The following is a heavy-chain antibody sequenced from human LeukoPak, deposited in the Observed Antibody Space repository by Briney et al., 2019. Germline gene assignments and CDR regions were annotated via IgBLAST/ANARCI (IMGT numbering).Heavy chain of an antibody. D-gene: IGHD3-22*01. J-gene: IGHJ3*02. V-gene: IGHV4-39*01. CDR3: ARPRIYYYDSSGYGNLIDAFDI. CDR2: IYYSGNT. CDR1: GGSISSSSYY. Sequence: SETLSLTCTVSGGSISSSSYYWGWIRQPPGKGLEWIGSIYYSGNTYYNPSLKSRVTISVDTSKDQFSLKLSSVTAADTAVYYCARPRIYYYDSSGYGNLIDAFDIWGQGTMVTVSS.